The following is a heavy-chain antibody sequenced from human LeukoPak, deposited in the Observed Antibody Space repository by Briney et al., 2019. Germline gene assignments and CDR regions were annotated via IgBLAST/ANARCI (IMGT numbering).Heavy chain of an antibody. CDR2: IYPGDSDT. V-gene: IGHV5-51*01. D-gene: IGHD3-22*01. J-gene: IGHJ4*02. CDR1: GYSFTSYW. Sequence: GESLKISCKGSGYSFTSYWIGWVRQMPGKGLEWMGIIYPGDSDTRYSPSFQGQATISADKYISTAYLQWSSLKASDTAMYYCARHVAYYYDSSGYYPPYFDYWGQGTLVTVSS. CDR3: ARHVAYYYDSSGYYPPYFDY.